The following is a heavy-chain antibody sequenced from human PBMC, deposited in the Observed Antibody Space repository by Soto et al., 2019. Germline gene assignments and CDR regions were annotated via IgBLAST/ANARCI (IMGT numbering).Heavy chain of an antibody. Sequence: KTSETLSLTCTVSGGSISSSSYYWGWIRQPPGKGLEWIGSIYYSGSTYYNPSLKSRVTISVDTSKNQFSLKLSSVTAADTAVYYCAGGFPILRFLEWLPYYYGMDVWGQGTTVTVSS. CDR1: GGSISSSSYY. J-gene: IGHJ6*02. CDR3: AGGFPILRFLEWLPYYYGMDV. D-gene: IGHD3-3*01. V-gene: IGHV4-39*01. CDR2: IYYSGST.